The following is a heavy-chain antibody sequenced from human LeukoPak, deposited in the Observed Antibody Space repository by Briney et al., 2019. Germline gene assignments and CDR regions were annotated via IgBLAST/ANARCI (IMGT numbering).Heavy chain of an antibody. Sequence: GGSLRLSCAASGFTFTGYYMHWVRQAPGQGLEWMGWINPNSGGTNYAQKFQGRVTMTRDTSISTAYMELSRLRSDDTAVYYCAREQGSGSYNMRGNWFDPWGQGTLVTVSS. D-gene: IGHD3-10*01. CDR2: INPNSGGT. CDR3: AREQGSGSYNMRGNWFDP. J-gene: IGHJ5*02. V-gene: IGHV1-2*02. CDR1: GFTFTGYY.